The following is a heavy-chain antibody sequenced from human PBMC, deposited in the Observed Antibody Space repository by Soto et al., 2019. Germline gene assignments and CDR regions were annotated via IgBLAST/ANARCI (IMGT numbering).Heavy chain of an antibody. CDR3: ARHIAAAGTYYYGMDV. Sequence: GGSLRLSCAASGFTFSSYSMNWVRQAPGKGLEWVSSISSSSSYIYYADSVKGRFTISRDNAKNSLYLQMNSLRAEDTAVYYCARHIAAAGTYYYGMDVWGQGTTVTVSS. D-gene: IGHD6-13*01. V-gene: IGHV3-21*01. J-gene: IGHJ6*02. CDR2: ISSSSSYI. CDR1: GFTFSSYS.